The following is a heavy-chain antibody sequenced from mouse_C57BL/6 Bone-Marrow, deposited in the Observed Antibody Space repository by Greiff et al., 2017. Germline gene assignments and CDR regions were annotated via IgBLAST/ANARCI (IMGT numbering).Heavy chain of an antibody. CDR3: ARSLYGSSLCFDY. CDR1: GYAFSSSW. V-gene: IGHV1-82*01. CDR2: IYPGDGDT. J-gene: IGHJ2*01. Sequence: QVQLQQSGPELVKPGASVKISCKASGYAFSSSWMNWVKQRPGKGLEWIGRIYPGDGDTNYNGKFKGKATLTADKSSSTAYMQLSSLTSEDSAVYCCARSLYGSSLCFDYWGQGTTLTVSS. D-gene: IGHD1-1*01.